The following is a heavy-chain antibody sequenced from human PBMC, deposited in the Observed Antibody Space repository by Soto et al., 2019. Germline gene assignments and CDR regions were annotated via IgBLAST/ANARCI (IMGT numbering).Heavy chain of an antibody. J-gene: IGHJ4*02. CDR1: GYTFTSYG. CDR3: ARVRRDDYVWGSYRSYGYFDY. Sequence: ASVKVSCKASGYTFTSYGISWVRQAPGQGLEWMGWISAYNGNTNYAQKLQGRVTMTTDTSTSTAYMELRSLRSDDTAVYYCARVRRDDYVWGSYRSYGYFDYWGQGTLVTLSS. CDR2: ISAYNGNT. V-gene: IGHV1-18*01. D-gene: IGHD3-16*02.